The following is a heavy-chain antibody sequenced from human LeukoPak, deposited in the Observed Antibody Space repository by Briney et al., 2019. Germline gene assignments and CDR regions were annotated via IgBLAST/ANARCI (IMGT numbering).Heavy chain of an antibody. CDR3: AREYYYDSSGSSHMDV. D-gene: IGHD3-22*01. CDR2: IYHSGST. V-gene: IGHV4-38-2*02. J-gene: IGHJ6*03. CDR1: GYSISSGYY. Sequence: SETLSLTCTVSGYSISSGYYWGWIRQPPGKGLEWIGSIYHSGSTYYNPSLKSRVTISVDTSKNQFSLKLSSVTAADTAVYYCAREYYYDSSGSSHMDVWGKGTTVTVSS.